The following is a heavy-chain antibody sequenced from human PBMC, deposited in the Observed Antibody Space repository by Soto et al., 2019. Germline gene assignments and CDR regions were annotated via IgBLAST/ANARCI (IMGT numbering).Heavy chain of an antibody. CDR2: INHSGST. CDR1: GGSFSGYY. J-gene: IGHJ6*03. V-gene: IGHV4-34*01. D-gene: IGHD6-6*01. Sequence: SETLSLTCAVYGGSFSGYYWSWIRQPPGKGLEWIGEINHSGSTNYNPSLKSRITISVDTSKNQFSLKLSSVTAADPAVYYCANIAARPPCYYYMDVWGKGTTVTVSS. CDR3: ANIAARPPCYYYMDV.